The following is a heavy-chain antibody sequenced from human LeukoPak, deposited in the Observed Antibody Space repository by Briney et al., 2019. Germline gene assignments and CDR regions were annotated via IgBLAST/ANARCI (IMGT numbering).Heavy chain of an antibody. D-gene: IGHD5-18*01. Sequence: GGSLRLSCAASGFTFSSYAMIWVRQAPGKGLKWVSTISSGSGEYTYYADSVKGRFTISRDNSKNTLSLQMDGLRAEDTAVYYCAKGYSYGFSNWGQGTLVTVSS. CDR2: ISSGSGEYT. CDR1: GFTFSSYA. V-gene: IGHV3-23*01. J-gene: IGHJ4*02. CDR3: AKGYSYGFSN.